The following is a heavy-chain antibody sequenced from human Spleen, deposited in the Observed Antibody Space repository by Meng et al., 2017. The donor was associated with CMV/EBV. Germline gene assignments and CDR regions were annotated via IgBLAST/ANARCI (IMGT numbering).Heavy chain of an antibody. D-gene: IGHD2-8*01. CDR3: AKDVMGFAPGAFDY. J-gene: IGHJ4*02. Sequence: GESLKISCAASGFTFSSYGMHWVRQAPGKGLEWVAFIRYDGSNKYYADSVKGRFTISRDNSKNTLYLQMNSLRAEDTAVYYCAKDVMGFAPGAFDYWGQGTLVTVSS. CDR2: IRYDGSNK. V-gene: IGHV3-30*02. CDR1: GFTFSSYG.